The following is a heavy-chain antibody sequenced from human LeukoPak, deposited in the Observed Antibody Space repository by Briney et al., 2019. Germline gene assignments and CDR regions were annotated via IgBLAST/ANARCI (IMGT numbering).Heavy chain of an antibody. CDR2: LYDSGTT. V-gene: IGHV4-31*03. CDR3: ARDQTYYGYFDF. Sequence: SETLSLTCSVSGVSVSSGGNYWNWIHQHPGKGLEWIGYLYDSGTTHYNPSLQSRVTISVDTSKNHFSLKLSSVTAADTAVYYCARDQTYYGYFDFWGQGALVTVSS. J-gene: IGHJ4*02. D-gene: IGHD3-10*01. CDR1: GVSVSSGGNY.